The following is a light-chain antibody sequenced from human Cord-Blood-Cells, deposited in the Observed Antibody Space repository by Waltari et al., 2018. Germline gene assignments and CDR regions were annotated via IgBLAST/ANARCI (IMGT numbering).Light chain of an antibody. V-gene: IGLV2-14*01. CDR1: RSDVGGYNS. J-gene: IGLJ3*02. CDR3: SSYTSSSTLE. Sequence: QSALTQPASGSGSPGQSLTISCPRTRSDVGGYNSVSWYQQHPGKAPKLMIYDVSHRPSGVSNRFSGSKSGNTASLTISGLQAEDEADYYCSSYTSSSTLEFGGGTKLTVL. CDR2: DVS.